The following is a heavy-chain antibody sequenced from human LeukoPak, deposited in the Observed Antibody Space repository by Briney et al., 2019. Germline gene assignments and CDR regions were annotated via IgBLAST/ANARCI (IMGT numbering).Heavy chain of an antibody. J-gene: IGHJ4*02. CDR3: ASAESDTQSWWFDY. D-gene: IGHD2-15*01. V-gene: IGHV3-48*02. CDR2: IGYTSTPI. CDR1: GFTFNVYS. Sequence: GGSLRLSCAASGFTFNVYSMVRVRQAPGKGLEWLSYIGYTSTPIYYADSVKGRFTVSRDNAKNSLYLQMSSLKDEDTAVYYCASAESDTQSWWFDYWGQGALVTVSS.